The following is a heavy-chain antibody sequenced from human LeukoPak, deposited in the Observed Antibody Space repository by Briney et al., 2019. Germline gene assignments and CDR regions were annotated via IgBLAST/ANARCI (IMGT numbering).Heavy chain of an antibody. CDR2: ISWNSGRI. CDR1: GFMFDDYT. D-gene: IGHD5-12*01. J-gene: IGHJ4*02. Sequence: PGGSLRLSCGASGFMFDDYTMHWVRQAPGKGLEWVSDISWNSGRIGYADSVKGRFTISRDNSKNTLYLQMNSLRAEDTAVYYCANPHQLVPGYSGYAQFDYWGQGTLVTVSS. V-gene: IGHV3-9*01. CDR3: ANPHQLVPGYSGYAQFDY.